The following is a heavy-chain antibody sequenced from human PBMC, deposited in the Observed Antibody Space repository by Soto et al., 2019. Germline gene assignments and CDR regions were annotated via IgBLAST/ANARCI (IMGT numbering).Heavy chain of an antibody. J-gene: IGHJ5*02. CDR1: GGSISSGGYY. Sequence: ASETLSLTCTVSGGSISSGGYYWSWIRQHPGKGLEWIGYIYYSGSTYYNPSLKSRVTISVDTSKNQFSLKLSSVTAADTAVYYCARVWGDSSSWYGPVNWFDPWGQGTLVTVSS. CDR3: ARVWGDSSSWYGPVNWFDP. V-gene: IGHV4-31*03. CDR2: IYYSGST. D-gene: IGHD6-13*01.